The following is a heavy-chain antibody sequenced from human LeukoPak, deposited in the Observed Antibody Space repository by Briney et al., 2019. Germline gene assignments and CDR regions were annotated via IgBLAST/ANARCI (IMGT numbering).Heavy chain of an antibody. CDR1: GGSISSSSYY. D-gene: IGHD3-3*01. Sequence: KASETLSLTCTVSGGSISSSSYYWGWIRQPPGKGLEWIGSIYYSGSTYYNPSLKSRVTMSVDTSKNQFSLKLSSVTAADTAVYYCARDTIFDNYWGQGTLVTVSS. V-gene: IGHV4-39*07. CDR2: IYYSGST. CDR3: ARDTIFDNY. J-gene: IGHJ4*02.